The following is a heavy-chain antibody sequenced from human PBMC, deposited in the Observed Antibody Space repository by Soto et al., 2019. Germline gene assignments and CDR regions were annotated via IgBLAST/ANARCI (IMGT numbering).Heavy chain of an antibody. Sequence: ASVKVSCKASGYTFTSYGISWVRQAPGQGLEWMGWISAYNGNTNYAQKLQGRVTMTTDTSTSTAYMELRSLRSDDTAVYYCARDSPDSLPWAGILGVAKTYYYYGMDVWGQGTTVTVSS. J-gene: IGHJ6*02. D-gene: IGHD3-3*01. CDR2: ISAYNGNT. CDR3: ARDSPDSLPWAGILGVAKTYYYYGMDV. V-gene: IGHV1-18*01. CDR1: GYTFTSYG.